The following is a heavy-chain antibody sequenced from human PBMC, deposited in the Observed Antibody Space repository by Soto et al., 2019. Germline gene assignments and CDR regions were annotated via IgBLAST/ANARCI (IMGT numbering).Heavy chain of an antibody. CDR3: ARDASYYGSGSYPVGEFDY. CDR1: GFTFSSYS. J-gene: IGHJ4*02. V-gene: IGHV3-21*01. CDR2: ISSSSYI. Sequence: GGSLRLSCAASGFTFSSYSMNWVRQAPGKGLEWVSSISSSSYIYYADSVKGRFTISRDNAKNSLYLQMNSLRAEDTAVYYCARDASYYGSGSYPVGEFDYWGQGTLVTVSS. D-gene: IGHD3-10*01.